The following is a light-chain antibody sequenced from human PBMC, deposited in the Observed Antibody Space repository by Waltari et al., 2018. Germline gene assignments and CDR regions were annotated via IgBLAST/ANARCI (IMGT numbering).Light chain of an antibody. J-gene: IGLJ2*01. CDR1: SSDVGGYNF. V-gene: IGLV2-8*01. CDR2: EVS. Sequence: QSALTQPPPASGSPGQSVTISCPGTSSDVGGYNFVSWYQQHPGKAPKLMIYEVSKRPAGVPDRFSGSKSGNTASLTVSGLQAEDEADYYCSSYAGSKAVFGGGTKLTVL. CDR3: SSYAGSKAV.